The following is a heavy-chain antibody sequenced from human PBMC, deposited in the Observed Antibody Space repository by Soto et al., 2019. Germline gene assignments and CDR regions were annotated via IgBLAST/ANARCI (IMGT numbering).Heavy chain of an antibody. CDR1: GFTFSSYA. Sequence: GGSLRLSCAASGFTFSSYAMHWVRQAPGKGLEWVAVISYDGSNKYYADSVKGRFTISRDNSKNTLYLQMNSLRAEDTAVYYCARAGGGSWSPEAFGGQYYGMDVWGQGTTVTVSS. CDR2: ISYDGSNK. J-gene: IGHJ6*02. V-gene: IGHV3-30-3*01. D-gene: IGHD6-13*01. CDR3: ARAGGGSWSPEAFGGQYYGMDV.